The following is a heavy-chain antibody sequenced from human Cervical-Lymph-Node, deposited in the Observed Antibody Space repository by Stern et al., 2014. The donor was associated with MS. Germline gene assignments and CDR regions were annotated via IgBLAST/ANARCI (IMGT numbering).Heavy chain of an antibody. Sequence: EVQLVESGGGVLQPGGSLRISCTASGFTVSRDYMTWVRQAPGKGLEWVSLITNVGSAFYTDSMNGRFTISRDDSKNTVYLHMTSLRAEDTAMYYCARDTSSPERSDWWGQGTLVTVSS. V-gene: IGHV3-53*01. CDR1: GFTVSRDY. CDR3: ARDTSSPERSDW. CDR2: ITNVGSA. J-gene: IGHJ4*02. D-gene: IGHD1-1*01.